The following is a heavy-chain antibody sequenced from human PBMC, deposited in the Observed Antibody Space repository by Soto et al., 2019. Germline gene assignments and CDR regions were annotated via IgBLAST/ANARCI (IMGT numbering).Heavy chain of an antibody. D-gene: IGHD3-3*01. CDR2: ISSSSSTI. J-gene: IGHJ5*02. V-gene: IGHV3-48*02. CDR1: GFTFSSYS. Sequence: PGGSLRLSCAASGFTFSSYSMNWVRQAPGKGLEWVSYISSSSSTIYYADSVKGRFTISRDNAKNSLYLQMNSLRDEDTAVYYCARDATIFGVVTHNWFDPWGQGTLVTVSS. CDR3: ARDATIFGVVTHNWFDP.